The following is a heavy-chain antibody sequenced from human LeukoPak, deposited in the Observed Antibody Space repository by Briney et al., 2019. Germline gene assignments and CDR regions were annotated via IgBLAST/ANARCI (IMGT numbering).Heavy chain of an antibody. CDR1: GGSISSSSYY. D-gene: IGHD5-12*01. J-gene: IGHJ4*02. CDR2: IYYSGST. CDR3: ARLMWLRRNFDY. Sequence: SETLSLTCTVSGGSISSSSYYWGWIRQPPGKGLEWIGSIYYSGSTYYNPSLKSRATISVDTSKNQFSLKLSSVTAADTAVYYCARLMWLRRNFDYWGQGTLVTVSS. V-gene: IGHV4-39*01.